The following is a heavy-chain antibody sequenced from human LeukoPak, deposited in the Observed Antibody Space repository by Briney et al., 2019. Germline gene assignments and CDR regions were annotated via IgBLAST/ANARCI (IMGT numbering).Heavy chain of an antibody. CDR2: ISDSGGST. CDR1: GFTFSSYA. V-gene: IGHV3-23*01. J-gene: IGHJ3*02. Sequence: TGGSLRLSCAASGFTFSSYAMSWVRQAPGKGLEWVSTISDSGGSTFYADSVKGRFTISRDNSKNTVYLQMNSLRAEDTAVYYCAKYTVTILDAFDIWGQGTMVTVSS. D-gene: IGHD4-17*01. CDR3: AKYTVTILDAFDI.